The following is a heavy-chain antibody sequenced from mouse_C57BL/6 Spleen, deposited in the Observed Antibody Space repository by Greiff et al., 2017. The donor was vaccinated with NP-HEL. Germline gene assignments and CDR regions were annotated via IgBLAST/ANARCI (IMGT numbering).Heavy chain of an antibody. D-gene: IGHD2-2*01. CDR3: AREAMVTTWFAY. CDR2: ISGGGGNT. Sequence: EVQGVESGGGLVKPGGSLKLSCAASGFTFSSYTMSWVRQTPEKRLEWVATISGGGGNTYYPDSVKGRFTISRDNAKNTLYLQMSSLRSEDTALYYCAREAMVTTWFAYWGQGTLVTVSA. V-gene: IGHV5-9*01. J-gene: IGHJ3*01. CDR1: GFTFSSYT.